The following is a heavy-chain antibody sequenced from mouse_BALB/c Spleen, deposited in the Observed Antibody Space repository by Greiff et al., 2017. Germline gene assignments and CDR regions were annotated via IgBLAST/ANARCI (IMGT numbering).Heavy chain of an antibody. CDR3: ARAYGSNRFAY. D-gene: IGHD1-1*01. CDR2: INPSTGYT. V-gene: IGHV1-4*02. J-gene: IGHJ3*01. CDR1: GYTFTSYT. Sequence: QVQLQQSAAELARPGASVKMSCKASGYTFTSYTMHWVKQRPGQGLEWIGYINPSTGYTEYNQKFKDKATLTADKSSSTAYMQLSSLTSEDSAVYYCARAYGSNRFAYWGQGTLVTVSA.